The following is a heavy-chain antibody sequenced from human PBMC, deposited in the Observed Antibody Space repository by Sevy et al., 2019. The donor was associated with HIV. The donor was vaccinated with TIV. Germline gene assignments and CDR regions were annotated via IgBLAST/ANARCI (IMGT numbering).Heavy chain of an antibody. CDR1: GVSISGHS. Sequence: SEILSLTCAVSGVSISGHSWSCIRQPPGKGLEWIGYIYKGNTNYNSSLKSRVTISVDSPKNQFSLKLTSVTAADTAMYYCARDSHYHILIGFDNWGQGTLVTVSS. CDR3: ARDSHYHILIGFDN. D-gene: IGHD3-9*01. J-gene: IGHJ4*02. V-gene: IGHV4-59*11. CDR2: IYKGNT.